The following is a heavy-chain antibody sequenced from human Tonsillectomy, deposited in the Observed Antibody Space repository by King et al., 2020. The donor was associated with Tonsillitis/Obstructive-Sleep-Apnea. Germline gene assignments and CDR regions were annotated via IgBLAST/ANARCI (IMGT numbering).Heavy chain of an antibody. CDR2: INSDGSST. D-gene: IGHD1/OR15-1a*01. Sequence: VQLVESGGGLVQPGGSLRLSCAASGFTFSSYWMHWVRQVPGKGLVWVSRINSDGSSTNYADSVKGRFTISRDNTKNTLYLQMNSLRAEDTAVYYCARDNNYHYYYYMDVWGKGTTVTVSS. V-gene: IGHV3-74*01. CDR1: GFTFSSYW. J-gene: IGHJ6*03. CDR3: ARDNNYHYYYYMDV.